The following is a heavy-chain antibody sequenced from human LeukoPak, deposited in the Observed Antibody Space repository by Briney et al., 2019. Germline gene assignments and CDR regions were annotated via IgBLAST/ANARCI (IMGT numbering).Heavy chain of an antibody. CDR2: INPSGGST. V-gene: IGHV1-46*01. D-gene: IGHD3-10*01. Sequence: GASVKVSCKASGYTFTSYYMHWVRQAPGQGLEWMGIINPSGGSTSYAQKFQSRVTMTRDMSTSTVYMELSSLRSEDTAVYYCARGVGSWYFDLWGRGTLVTVSS. CDR3: ARGVGSWYFDL. J-gene: IGHJ2*01. CDR1: GYTFTSYY.